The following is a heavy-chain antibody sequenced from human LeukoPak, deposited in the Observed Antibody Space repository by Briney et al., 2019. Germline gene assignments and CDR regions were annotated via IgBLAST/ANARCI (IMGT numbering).Heavy chain of an antibody. V-gene: IGHV3-21*01. Sequence: GGSLRLSCVGSGFTFSNYSFNWVRQAPGKGLEWVSSISEGSGYIYQTDSVKGRFTISRDNAKNSLFLEMNSLRVEDTAVYYCVRDMGRESIFDYWGQGTLVTVSS. CDR1: GFTFSNYS. J-gene: IGHJ4*02. CDR2: ISEGSGYI. CDR3: VRDMGRESIFDY. D-gene: IGHD3-10*01.